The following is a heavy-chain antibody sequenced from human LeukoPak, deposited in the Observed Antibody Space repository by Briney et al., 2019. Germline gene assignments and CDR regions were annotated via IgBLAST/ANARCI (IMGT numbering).Heavy chain of an antibody. CDR1: GGSIGSRYHY. V-gene: IGHV4-39*01. J-gene: IGHJ4*02. CDR3: ARLKVYYGSSSRKPLDY. D-gene: IGHD3-22*01. CDR2: IEYSGST. Sequence: MASETLSLTCSVSGGSIGSRYHYWGWIRQPPGKGLEWIGSIEYSGSTYYNPPLKSRVIMSVDTSKKQFSLKVTSVTAADTAVYYCARLKVYYGSSSRKPLDYWGQGTLVTVSS.